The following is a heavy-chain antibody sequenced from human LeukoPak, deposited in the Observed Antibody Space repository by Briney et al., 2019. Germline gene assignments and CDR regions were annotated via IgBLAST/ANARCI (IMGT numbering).Heavy chain of an antibody. CDR1: GFTSSSYD. CDR3: AKDKPLLSGYEFDY. Sequence: GGSLRLSCTASGFTSSSYDMHWVRQAPGKGLEWMAFIRSDGSTKYHVDSVKGRFTISRDNSKSTLYLQMNSLRADDTAVYYCAKDKPLLSGYEFDYWGQGALVTVSS. J-gene: IGHJ4*02. D-gene: IGHD5-12*01. V-gene: IGHV3-30*02. CDR2: IRSDGSTK.